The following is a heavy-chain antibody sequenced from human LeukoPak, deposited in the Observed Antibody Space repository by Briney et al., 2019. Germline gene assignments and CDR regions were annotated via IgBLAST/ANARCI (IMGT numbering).Heavy chain of an antibody. V-gene: IGHV3-30*18. Sequence: PGVSLRLSCAASGFTFSSYGKHWVRQAPGKGLEWVAVISYDGSNKYYADSVKGRFTISRDNSKNTLYLQMNSLRAEDTAVYYCAKALLDAFDIWGQGTMVTVSS. CDR1: GFTFSSYG. CDR2: ISYDGSNK. J-gene: IGHJ3*02. CDR3: AKALLDAFDI.